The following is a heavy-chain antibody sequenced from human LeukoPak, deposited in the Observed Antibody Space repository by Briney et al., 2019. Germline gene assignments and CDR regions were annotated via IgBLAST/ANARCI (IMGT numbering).Heavy chain of an antibody. Sequence: GGSLRLSCAASGFTFSSYSMNWVRQAPGKGLEWVSSISSSSTYIYYADSVKGRFTISRDNAKNSLYLQMNSLRAEDTAVYYCAKAATDAFDIWGQGTMVTVSS. CDR2: ISSSSTYI. CDR3: AKAATDAFDI. D-gene: IGHD2-15*01. CDR1: GFTFSSYS. V-gene: IGHV3-21*04. J-gene: IGHJ3*02.